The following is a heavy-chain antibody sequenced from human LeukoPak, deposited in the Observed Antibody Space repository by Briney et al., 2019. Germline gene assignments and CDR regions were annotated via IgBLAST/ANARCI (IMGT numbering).Heavy chain of an antibody. CDR3: ARDCSSTSCYDGNGAFDI. J-gene: IGHJ3*02. D-gene: IGHD2-2*01. Sequence: GGSLRLSCEASGFTFSSYWMHWVRQAPGKGLEWVAYIKQDGSEKYYVDSVKGRFTISRGNARNSLYLQMNSLRAEDTAVYYCARDCSSTSCYDGNGAFDIWGQGTMVTVSS. CDR2: IKQDGSEK. CDR1: GFTFSSYW. V-gene: IGHV3-7*01.